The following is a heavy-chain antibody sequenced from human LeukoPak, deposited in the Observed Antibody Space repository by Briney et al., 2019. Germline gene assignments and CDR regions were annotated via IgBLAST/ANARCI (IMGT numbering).Heavy chain of an antibody. Sequence: LETLSLTCTVSGGSISSTSYYWGWIRQPPGKGLEWIGSIYYSESTSYNPSLKSRVTISVDTSKNQFSLKLNSVTAADTAVYYCASQLGYDFWSGYYLYYFDYWGQGTLVTVSS. CDR2: IYYSEST. D-gene: IGHD3-3*01. CDR1: GGSISSTSYY. CDR3: ASQLGYDFWSGYYLYYFDY. J-gene: IGHJ4*02. V-gene: IGHV4-39*01.